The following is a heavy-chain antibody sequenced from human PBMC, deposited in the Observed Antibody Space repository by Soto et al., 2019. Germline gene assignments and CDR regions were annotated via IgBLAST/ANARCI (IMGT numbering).Heavy chain of an antibody. D-gene: IGHD6-19*01. J-gene: IGHJ6*02. V-gene: IGHV3-11*01. CDR1: GFTFSDYY. CDR2: ISSSGSTI. CDR3: ARDAGYSSGWSEDYYYGMDV. Sequence: LRLSCAASGFTFSDYYMSWIRQAPGKGLEWVSYISSSGSTIYYADSVKGRFTISRDNAKNSLYLQMNSLRAEDTAVYYCARDAGYSSGWSEDYYYGMDVWGQGTTVTVSS.